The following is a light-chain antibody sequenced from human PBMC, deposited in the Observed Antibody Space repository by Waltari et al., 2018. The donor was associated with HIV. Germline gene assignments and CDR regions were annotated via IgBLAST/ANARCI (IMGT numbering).Light chain of an antibody. CDR2: EVS. V-gene: IGLV2-14*01. CDR1: SSDVGVYDY. Sequence: QSALPQPASVSGSPGQSITISCTGTSSDVGVYDYVSWYQQHPGTAPKLMIFEVSYRPSGVSSRFSGSKSGNTASLTISGLRAEDEADYYCSSYTTSSTLVVFGGGTRLTVL. J-gene: IGLJ3*02. CDR3: SSYTTSSTLVV.